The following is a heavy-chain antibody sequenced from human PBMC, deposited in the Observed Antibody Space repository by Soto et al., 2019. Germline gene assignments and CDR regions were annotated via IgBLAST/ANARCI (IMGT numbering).Heavy chain of an antibody. CDR1: GDTVTKYG. Sequence: QVQLVQSGGEVKKPGASVKVSCKPSGDTVTKYGISWVRQAPGQGLEWLGWISFYNGHTNYALKFQDRITFTTDTSTSTASMELRSLTSDDTAGYYCASATSIAVAGKETWGQGTLVTVSS. CDR3: ASATSIAVAGKET. D-gene: IGHD6-19*01. CDR2: ISFYNGHT. J-gene: IGHJ4*02. V-gene: IGHV1-18*01.